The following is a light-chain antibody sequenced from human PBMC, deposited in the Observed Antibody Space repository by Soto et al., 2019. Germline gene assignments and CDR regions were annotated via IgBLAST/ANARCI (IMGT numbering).Light chain of an antibody. CDR3: SSYTGSNVV. J-gene: IGLJ2*01. CDR1: SSDVGGYNY. CDR2: EVY. V-gene: IGLV2-8*01. Sequence: QSALTQPASVSGSPGQSITISCTGTSSDVGGYNYVSWYQQHPGKAPKLMIYEVYKRPSGVPDRFSGSKSGNTASLTVSGLQAEDEADYYCSSYTGSNVVFGGGTKVTVL.